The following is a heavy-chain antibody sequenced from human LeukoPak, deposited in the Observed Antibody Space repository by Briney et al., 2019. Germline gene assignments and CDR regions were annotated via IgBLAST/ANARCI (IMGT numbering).Heavy chain of an antibody. Sequence: PSETLSLTCTVSGGSISSYYWSWIRQPPGKGLEWIWYIYYSGSTNYNPSLKSRVTISVDTSKNQFSLKLSSVTAADTAVYYCARDSWSDSSFYLDPNDDAFDIWGQGTMVTVSS. V-gene: IGHV4-59*01. CDR1: GGSISSYY. D-gene: IGHD3-22*01. J-gene: IGHJ3*02. CDR3: ARDSWSDSSFYLDPNDDAFDI. CDR2: IYYSGST.